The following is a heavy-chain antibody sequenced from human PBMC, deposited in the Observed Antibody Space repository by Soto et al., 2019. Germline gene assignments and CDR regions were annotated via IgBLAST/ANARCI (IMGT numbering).Heavy chain of an antibody. V-gene: IGHV1-24*01. CDR1: GYTFTSYD. CDR3: ATVYCSGGSCYRNWFDP. D-gene: IGHD2-15*01. CDR2: MDPEDGET. Sequence: GASVKVSCKASGYTFTSYDINWVRQATGQGLEWMGGMDPEDGETIYAQKFQGRVTMTEDTSTDTAYMELSSLRSEDTAVYYCATVYCSGGSCYRNWFDPWGQGTLVTVSS. J-gene: IGHJ5*02.